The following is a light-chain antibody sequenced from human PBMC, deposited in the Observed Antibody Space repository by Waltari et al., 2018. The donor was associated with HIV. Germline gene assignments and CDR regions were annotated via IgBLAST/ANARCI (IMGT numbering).Light chain of an antibody. CDR2: KNY. Sequence: QSVLTQPPSASGTPGQRVTISCSGSSSNIGNDNVYWYQQLPGTAPKLLIYKNYQRPSGVPDRFAGSKSGTSASLAISGPRSEDEADYYCVGWDASLSAYVFGTGTKVTIL. J-gene: IGLJ1*01. CDR1: SSNIGNDN. CDR3: VGWDASLSAYV. V-gene: IGLV1-47*01.